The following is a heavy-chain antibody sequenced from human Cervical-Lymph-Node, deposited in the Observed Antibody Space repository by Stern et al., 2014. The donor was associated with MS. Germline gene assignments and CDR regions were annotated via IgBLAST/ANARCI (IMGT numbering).Heavy chain of an antibody. CDR2: ICYSGRT. CDR1: GGYITNYY. V-gene: IGHV4-59*01. CDR3: ARDKGMFFL. D-gene: IGHD2/OR15-2a*01. Sequence: QVQLVESGPGLVKPSETLSLTCTVSGGYITNYYWSWIRQPPGKGLEWIGYICYSGRTNYNHPIKSRVTISVDTSKNQFSLKLSSVTAADTAVYYCARDKGMFFLWGQGTLVTVSS. J-gene: IGHJ4*01.